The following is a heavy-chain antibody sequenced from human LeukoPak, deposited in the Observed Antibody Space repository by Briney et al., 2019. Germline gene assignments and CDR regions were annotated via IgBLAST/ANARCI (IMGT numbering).Heavy chain of an antibody. Sequence: SGPTLVKPTQTLTLTCTFSGFSLSTGGVGVGWIRQPPGKALEWLVIIYWNDDGRYSPSLQSRLTITKDTSKNQVVFTMTNMDPVDTATYYCAHTPGGYCGGGRCYTPYQFDYWGQGTLVTVSS. CDR1: GFSLSTGGVG. D-gene: IGHD2-15*01. V-gene: IGHV2-5*01. CDR2: IYWNDDG. CDR3: AHTPGGYCGGGRCYTPYQFDY. J-gene: IGHJ4*02.